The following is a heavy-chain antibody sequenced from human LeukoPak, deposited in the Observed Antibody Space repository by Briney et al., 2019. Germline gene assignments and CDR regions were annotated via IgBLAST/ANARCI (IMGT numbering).Heavy chain of an antibody. J-gene: IGHJ4*02. CDR3: ARDPGVVAFHYLDY. CDR1: GFTFNSYA. CDR2: ISGGADNT. D-gene: IGHD3-3*01. Sequence: GGSLRLSCAASGFTFNSYAMSWVRQAPGKGLEWTSTISGGADNTYYADSVKGRFTISRDNSKNTLSLQMNSLRAEDTAVYYCARDPGVVAFHYLDYWGQGTLVTVSA. V-gene: IGHV3-23*01.